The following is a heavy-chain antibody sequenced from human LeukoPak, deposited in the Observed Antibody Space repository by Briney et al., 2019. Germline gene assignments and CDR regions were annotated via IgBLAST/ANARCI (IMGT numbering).Heavy chain of an antibody. V-gene: IGHV4-34*01. Sequence: SETLSLTCAVYGGSFSGYYWSWIRQPPGKGLEWIGEINHSGSTNYNPSLKSRVTISVDTSKNQFSLELSSVTAADTAVYYCARPVGQSAFDIWGQGTMVTVSS. CDR3: ARPVGQSAFDI. J-gene: IGHJ3*02. CDR1: GGSFSGYY. CDR2: INHSGST. D-gene: IGHD3-16*01.